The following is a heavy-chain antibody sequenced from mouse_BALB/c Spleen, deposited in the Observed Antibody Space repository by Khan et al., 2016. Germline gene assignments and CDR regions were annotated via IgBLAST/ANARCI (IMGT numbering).Heavy chain of an antibody. V-gene: IGHV5-17*02. CDR1: GFTFSSFG. Sequence: EVELVESGGGLVQPGGSRRLSCAASGFTFSSFGMHWVRQAPEKGLEWVAYINSGSTTIFYADTVKGRFTISRDNPTNTLFLQMTSLRSEDTAMYYCTRSKSNWDDFDYWGQGTTLTVSS. CDR3: TRSKSNWDDFDY. J-gene: IGHJ2*01. D-gene: IGHD4-1*01. CDR2: INSGSTTI.